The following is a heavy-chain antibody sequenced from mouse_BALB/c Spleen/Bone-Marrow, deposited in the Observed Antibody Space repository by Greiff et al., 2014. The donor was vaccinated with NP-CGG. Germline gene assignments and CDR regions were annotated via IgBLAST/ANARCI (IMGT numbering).Heavy chain of an antibody. J-gene: IGHJ3*01. CDR1: GFNIKDTY. CDR3: APYYYGSSQFAY. CDR2: IDPANGNT. Sequence: VHVKQSGAELVKPGASVKLSCTASGFNIKDTYMHWVKQRPEQGLEWIGRIDPANGNTKYDPKFQGKATIIADTSSNTAYLQLSSLTSEDTAVYYCAPYYYGSSQFAYWGQGTLVTVSA. V-gene: IGHV14-3*02. D-gene: IGHD1-1*01.